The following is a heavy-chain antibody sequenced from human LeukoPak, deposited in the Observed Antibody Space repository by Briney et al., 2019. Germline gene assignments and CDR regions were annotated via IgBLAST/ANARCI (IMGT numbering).Heavy chain of an antibody. CDR1: GGSFSNYY. J-gene: IGHJ6*02. Sequence: PSETLSLTCTVSGGSFSNYYWSWIRQPAGKGLEXIGRIYTSGSTNYNPSVKSRVTMSVDTSNNQFSLKLTSVTAADTAVYYCARQPPQYYGMDVWGQGTTVTVSS. V-gene: IGHV4-4*07. CDR3: ARQPPQYYGMDV. D-gene: IGHD1-14*01. CDR2: IYTSGST.